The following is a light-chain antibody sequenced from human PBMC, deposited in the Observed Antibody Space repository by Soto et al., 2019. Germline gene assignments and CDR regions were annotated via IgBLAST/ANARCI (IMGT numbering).Light chain of an antibody. CDR3: TSHTSDSTYV. V-gene: IGLV2-14*01. CDR2: DVS. CDR1: STDVGRYSY. J-gene: IGLJ1*01. Sequence: QSALTQPASVSGSPGQSITISCTGTSTDVGRYSYVSWYQQHPGKAPKLMVYDVSNRPSWVSNRFSGSKSGITASLTISGLQAEDEADYYCTSHTSDSTYVFGTGTKVTVL.